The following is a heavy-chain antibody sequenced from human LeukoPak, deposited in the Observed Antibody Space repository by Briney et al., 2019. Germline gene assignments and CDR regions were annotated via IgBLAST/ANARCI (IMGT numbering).Heavy chain of an antibody. J-gene: IGHJ4*02. CDR1: GYTFTGYY. Sequence: GASVKASCKASGYTFTGYYMHWVRQAPGQGLEWMGWINPNSGGTNYAQKFQGRVTMTRDTSISTAYMELSRLRSEDTALYYCTSLLADLQGYYFDYWGQGTLVTVSS. V-gene: IGHV1-2*02. CDR2: INPNSGGT. D-gene: IGHD6-19*01. CDR3: TSLLADLQGYYFDY.